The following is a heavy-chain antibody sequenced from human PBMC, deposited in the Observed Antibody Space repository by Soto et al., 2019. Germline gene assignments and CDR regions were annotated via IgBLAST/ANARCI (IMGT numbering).Heavy chain of an antibody. Sequence: QVQLAQSGAEVKKPGSSVKVSCKASGGTFSSYAISWVRQAPGQGLEWMGGIIPIFGTANYAQKFQGRVTITADKSTSTAYMELSSLRAEDTAVYYCARGYSGSYYSVWNGFDYWGQGTLVTVSS. CDR1: GGTFSSYA. CDR3: ARGYSGSYYSVWNGFDY. J-gene: IGHJ4*02. V-gene: IGHV1-69*06. CDR2: IIPIFGTA. D-gene: IGHD1-26*01.